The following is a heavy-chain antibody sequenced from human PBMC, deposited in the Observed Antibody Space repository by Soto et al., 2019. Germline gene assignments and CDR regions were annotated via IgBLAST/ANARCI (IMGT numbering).Heavy chain of an antibody. CDR1: GFTFSNAW. CDR3: TTYIVVVPAAIKDAFDI. CDR2: IKSKTDGGTT. Sequence: GESLRLSCAASGFTFSNAWMSWVRQAPGKGLEWVGRIKSKTDGGTTDYAAPVKGRFTISRDDSKNTLYLQMNSLKTEDTAVYYCTTYIVVVPAAIKDAFDIWGQGTMVTVSS. J-gene: IGHJ3*02. V-gene: IGHV3-15*01. D-gene: IGHD2-2*02.